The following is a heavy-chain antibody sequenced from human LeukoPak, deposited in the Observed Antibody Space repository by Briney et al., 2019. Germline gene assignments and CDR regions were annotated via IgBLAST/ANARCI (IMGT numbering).Heavy chain of an antibody. J-gene: IGHJ4*02. Sequence: SETLSLTCTVSGGPISSSYWSWIRQPPGKGLEWIGYISYSGSTNCNPSLRSRVTISVDTSKNQFSLKLTSVTAADTAVYYCARGRSGGLVTLDYWGQGTLVTVSS. V-gene: IGHV4-59*01. D-gene: IGHD2-21*02. CDR2: ISYSGST. CDR3: ARGRSGGLVTLDY. CDR1: GGPISSSY.